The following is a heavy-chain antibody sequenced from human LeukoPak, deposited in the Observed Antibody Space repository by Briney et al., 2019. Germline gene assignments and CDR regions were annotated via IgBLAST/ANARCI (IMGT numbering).Heavy chain of an antibody. CDR2: IIHSGST. CDR1: GGSFNGYY. Sequence: PSETLSLTCAVNGGSFNGYYWTWIRQPPGKGLEWIGEIIHSGSTNYNPSLKSRVTISVDTSKHQLSLNLRSVTAADTAVYYCARVGGVTVAATSYYVEVWGKGSTVTVSS. D-gene: IGHD2-15*01. J-gene: IGHJ6*03. CDR3: ARVGGVTVAATSYYVEV. V-gene: IGHV4-34*12.